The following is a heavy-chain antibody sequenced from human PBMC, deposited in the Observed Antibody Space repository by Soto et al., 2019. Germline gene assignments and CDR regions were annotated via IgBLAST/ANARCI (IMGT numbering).Heavy chain of an antibody. CDR3: ARDSRVATIAQSPYYYHYLLAF. CDR2: INPSGGST. V-gene: IGHV1-46*01. J-gene: IGHJ6*02. CDR1: GYGFTSYY. Sequence: ASVNVSWKAAGYGFTSYYMHWVRRAPGQGLEWMGIINPSGGSTSYAQKFQGRVTMTRDTSTSTVYMELSSLRSEDTAVYYCARDSRVATIAQSPYYYHYLLAFRGQGSTVTVSS. D-gene: IGHD5-12*01.